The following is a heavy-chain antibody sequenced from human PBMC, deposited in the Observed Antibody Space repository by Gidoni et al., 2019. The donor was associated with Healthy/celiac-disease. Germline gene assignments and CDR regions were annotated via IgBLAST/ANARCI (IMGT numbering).Heavy chain of an antibody. CDR2: ISSSSSTI. D-gene: IGHD2-2*01. Sequence: EWVSYISSSSSTIYYADSVKGRFTISRDNAKNSLYLQLNSLTDEDTAVHYCARHQLHESIYYYYGMDVWGQGTTVPVSS. J-gene: IGHJ6*02. V-gene: IGHV3-48*02. CDR3: ARHQLHESIYYYYGMDV.